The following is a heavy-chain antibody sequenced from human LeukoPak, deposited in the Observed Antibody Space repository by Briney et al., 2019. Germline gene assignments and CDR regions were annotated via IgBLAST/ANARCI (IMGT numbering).Heavy chain of an antibody. V-gene: IGHV3-21*01. CDR1: GFIFSSDS. Sequence: GGSLRLSCATSGFIFSSDSMIWVRQAPGKGLEWVSSISSTGAYIYYADSLKGRFTISRDNAKNSLYLQMNSLRAEDTAVYYCARDGFDYGDYFDYWGQGTLVTVSS. CDR3: ARDGFDYGDYFDY. D-gene: IGHD4-17*01. CDR2: ISSTGAYI. J-gene: IGHJ4*02.